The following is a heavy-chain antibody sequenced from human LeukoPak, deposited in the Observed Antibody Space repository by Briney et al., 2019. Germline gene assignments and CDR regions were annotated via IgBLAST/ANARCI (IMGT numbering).Heavy chain of an antibody. CDR3: ARHPFATPFDS. V-gene: IGHV4-59*08. D-gene: IGHD2-15*01. CDR1: GGSISDNY. Sequence: PSETLSLTCTVSGGSISDNYWSWIRQPPGKGLEWMGYAYSSGHTIYNSSLKSRVAISLDTSKSQFSLRLRSVTAADTALYFCARHPFATPFDSWGPGTLVTVSS. J-gene: IGHJ4*02. CDR2: AYSSGHT.